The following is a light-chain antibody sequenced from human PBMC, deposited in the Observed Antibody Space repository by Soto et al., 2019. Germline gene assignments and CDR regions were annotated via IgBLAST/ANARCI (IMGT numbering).Light chain of an antibody. CDR3: QQYNNWPPFT. V-gene: IGKV3-15*01. CDR1: QSVSSY. J-gene: IGKJ4*01. Sequence: EIVLTHSPGTLSLSPCERATLSFSASQSVSSYLAWYQQKPGQAPRLLIYGASTRATGIPARFSGSGSGTEFTLTISSLQSEDFAVYYCQQYNNWPPFTFGGGTKVDIK. CDR2: GAS.